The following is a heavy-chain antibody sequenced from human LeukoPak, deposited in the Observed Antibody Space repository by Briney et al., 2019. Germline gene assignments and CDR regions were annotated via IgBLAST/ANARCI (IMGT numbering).Heavy chain of an antibody. Sequence: ASVKVSCKGSGYTFSNYGINWVRQVPGQGLEWMGWIGAYSGYTIYADNLQGRVTMTTDTSTSTAYMELRSLRSDDTAVYYCARDRIIRSSIVGATVPFDYWGQGTLVTVSS. CDR2: IGAYSGYT. V-gene: IGHV1-18*01. D-gene: IGHD1-26*01. CDR3: ARDRIIRSSIVGATVPFDY. CDR1: GYTFSNYG. J-gene: IGHJ4*02.